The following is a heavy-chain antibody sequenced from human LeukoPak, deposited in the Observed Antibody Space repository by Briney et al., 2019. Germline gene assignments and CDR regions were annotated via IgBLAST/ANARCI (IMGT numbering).Heavy chain of an antibody. J-gene: IGHJ4*02. CDR1: GGSFSGYY. D-gene: IGHD5-18*01. CDR2: INHSGST. CDR3: ARGRIQLWSYYFDY. Sequence: PSETLSLTCAVYGGSFSGYYCSWIRQPPGKGLEWIGEINHSGSTNYNPSLKSRVTISVDTSKNQFSLKLSSVTAADTAVYYCARGRIQLWSYYFDYWGQGTMVTVSS. V-gene: IGHV4-34*01.